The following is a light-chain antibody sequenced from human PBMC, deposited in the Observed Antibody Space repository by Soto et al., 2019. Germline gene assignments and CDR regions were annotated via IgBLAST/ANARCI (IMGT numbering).Light chain of an antibody. Sequence: EIVFTQSPGTLALPTGERATLSCRASQSVSSNYLAWYQQKPGQAPSLLIYATSSRATGIPDRFSGSGSGTDFSLTISRLEPEDFAVYYCQQYGSLPITFGQGTRLEI. J-gene: IGKJ5*01. CDR3: QQYGSLPIT. V-gene: IGKV3-20*01. CDR1: QSVSSNY. CDR2: ATS.